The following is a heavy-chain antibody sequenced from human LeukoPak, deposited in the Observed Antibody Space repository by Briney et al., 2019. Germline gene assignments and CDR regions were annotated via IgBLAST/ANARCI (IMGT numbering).Heavy chain of an antibody. J-gene: IGHJ4*02. V-gene: IGHV4-59*01. CDR2: IYYSGST. CDR3: ARGVVVTFDY. D-gene: IGHD3-22*01. Sequence: PSETLSLTCTVSGGSISSYYWSWIRQPPRKGLEWIGYIYYSGSTNYNPSLKSRVTISVDTSKNQFSLKLSAVTAADTAVYYCARGVVVTFDYWGQGTLVTVSS. CDR1: GGSISSYY.